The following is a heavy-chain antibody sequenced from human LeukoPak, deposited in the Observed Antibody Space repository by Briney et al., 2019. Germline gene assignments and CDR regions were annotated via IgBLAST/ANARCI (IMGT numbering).Heavy chain of an antibody. Sequence: PSETLSLTCSVSGDSITSRTYYWTWIRQHPEKGQEWIGYIYYSGSTYYNPSLKSRVTISVDTSKNQFSLKLSSVTAADTAVYYCARGLVVPAAIVGYNWFDPWGQGSLVTVSS. J-gene: IGHJ5*02. CDR3: ARGLVVPAAIVGYNWFDP. D-gene: IGHD2-2*02. V-gene: IGHV4-31*03. CDR1: GDSITSRTYY. CDR2: IYYSGST.